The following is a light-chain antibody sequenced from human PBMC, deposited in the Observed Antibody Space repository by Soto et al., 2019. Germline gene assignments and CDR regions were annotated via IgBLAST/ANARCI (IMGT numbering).Light chain of an antibody. J-gene: IGLJ1*01. V-gene: IGLV2-18*01. CDR3: SLYISGSTYV. CDR1: SSDVGSYNR. Sequence: QSALTQPPSVSGSPGQSVTISCTGTSSDVGSYNRLSWYQQPPGTAPKLIMYEVNTRPSGVPDRFSGSKSGSTASLTISGLQAEDEADYYCSLYISGSTYVFGTGNKVTV. CDR2: EVN.